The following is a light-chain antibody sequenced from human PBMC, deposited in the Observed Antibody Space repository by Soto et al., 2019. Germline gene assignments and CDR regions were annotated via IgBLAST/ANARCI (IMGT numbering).Light chain of an antibody. CDR1: QDIGNF. V-gene: IGKV1-39*01. CDR3: QQSYSTLIT. Sequence: DIQMTQSPSSLSASVGARVTITCQASQDIGNFLTWYQQKPGRAPVLMIYDAANLATGVPPRFSGSGSGTDCTLTISSLQPEDFATYYCQQSYSTLITFGQGTRLEIK. CDR2: DAA. J-gene: IGKJ5*01.